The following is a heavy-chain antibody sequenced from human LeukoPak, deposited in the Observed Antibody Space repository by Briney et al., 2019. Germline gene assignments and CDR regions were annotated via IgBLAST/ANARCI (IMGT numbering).Heavy chain of an antibody. CDR1: GGSIISTSFY. J-gene: IGHJ5*02. V-gene: IGHV4-39*01. CDR2: IYHSGST. CDR3: ERLYYDSRGYYWFDR. Sequence: SETLSLTCTVSGGSIISTSFYWGWIRQPPGKGLAWLGSIYHSGSTYDNPSLKSRVTISVDRSKNQFSLKLSSVTAADTAVYYCERLYYDSRGYYWFDRWGQGTLVTVFS. D-gene: IGHD3-22*01.